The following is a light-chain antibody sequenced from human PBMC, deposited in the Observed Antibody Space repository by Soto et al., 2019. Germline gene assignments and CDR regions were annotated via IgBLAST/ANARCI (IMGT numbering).Light chain of an antibody. CDR1: QSVSSSY. CDR2: GAS. Sequence: EIVLTQSPGTLSLSPGERATLSCRASQSVSSSYLAWYQQKPGQAPRLLIYGASSRATGIPDRFSGSGSGTDFTLTISRLEPEDLTVYYCQQYGSSPITFGQGTRLDIK. CDR3: QQYGSSPIT. J-gene: IGKJ5*01. V-gene: IGKV3-20*01.